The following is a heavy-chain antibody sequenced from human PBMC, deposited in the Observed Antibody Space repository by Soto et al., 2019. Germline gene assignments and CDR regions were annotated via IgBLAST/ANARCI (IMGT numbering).Heavy chain of an antibody. D-gene: IGHD3-10*01. J-gene: IGHJ5*02. Sequence: GSLRLSCAASGFTFGTTDMSWVRQAPGEGLEWVSTIDGSGGITYYADSVKGRFTISRDNSRNTVYLRMNSLRGDDTALYYRVKNSGWFNTWGQGALVTVSS. CDR1: GFTFGTTD. CDR3: VKNSGWFNT. V-gene: IGHV3-23*01. CDR2: IDGSGGIT.